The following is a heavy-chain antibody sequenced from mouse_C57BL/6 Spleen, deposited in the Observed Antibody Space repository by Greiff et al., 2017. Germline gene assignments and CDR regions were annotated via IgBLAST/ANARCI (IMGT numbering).Heavy chain of an antibody. CDR1: GYTFTSYW. CDR3: ARSYYYGLDY. D-gene: IGHD1-1*01. CDR2: IDPNSGGT. V-gene: IGHV1-72*01. Sequence: QVQLQQPGAELVKPGASVKLSCKASGYTFTSYWMHWVKQRPGRGLGWIGRIDPNSGGTKYNEKFKSKATLTVDKPSSTAYMQLSSLTSEDSAVYYCARSYYYGLDYWGQGTTLTVSS. J-gene: IGHJ2*01.